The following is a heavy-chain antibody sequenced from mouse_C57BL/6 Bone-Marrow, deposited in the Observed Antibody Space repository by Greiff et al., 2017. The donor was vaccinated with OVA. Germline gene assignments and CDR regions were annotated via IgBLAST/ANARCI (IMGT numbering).Heavy chain of an antibody. J-gene: IGHJ2*01. V-gene: IGHV1-81*01. CDR1: GYTFTSYG. CDR3: ARTSVSRDPFEY. CDR2: IYPRSGNT. Sequence: LVESGAELARPGASVKLSCKASGYTFTSYGISWVKQRTGQGLEWIGEIYPRSGNTYYNEKFKGKATLTADKSSSTAYMELRSLTSEDSAVYFCARTSVSRDPFEYWAKGTTLTVSS. D-gene: IGHD1-1*01.